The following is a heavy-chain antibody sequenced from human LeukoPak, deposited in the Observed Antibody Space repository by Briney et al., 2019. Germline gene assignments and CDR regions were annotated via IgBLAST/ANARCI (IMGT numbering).Heavy chain of an antibody. D-gene: IGHD3-22*01. CDR2: IIPIFGTA. J-gene: IGHJ4*02. CDR3: AMYYYDSSGYYYYFDY. CDR1: GGTFSSYA. V-gene: IGHV1-69*05. Sequence: ASVKVSCKASGGTFSSYAISWVRQAPGQGLEWMGGIIPIFGTANYAQKFQGGVTITTDESTSTAYMELSSLRSEDTAVYYCAMYYYDSSGYYYYFDYWGQGTLVTVSS.